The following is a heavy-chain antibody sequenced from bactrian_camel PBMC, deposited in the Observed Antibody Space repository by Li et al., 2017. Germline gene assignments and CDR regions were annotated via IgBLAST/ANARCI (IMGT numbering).Heavy chain of an antibody. CDR3: AAGQGVGWCLDVIRVGAEPDFDY. Sequence: HVQLVESGGGSVQAGGSLRLSCAGTGIHLSSAFCVGWFRQVPGKEREGVAAIDIDGSTRYRHSVKGQFTISKDNAKNTLHLQMTGLKPEDTAKYYCAAGQGVGWCLDVIRVGAEPDFDYWGHGTQVTVS. CDR2: IDIDGST. J-gene: IGHJ6*01. V-gene: IGHV3S53*01. D-gene: IGHD5*01. CDR1: GIHLSSAFC.